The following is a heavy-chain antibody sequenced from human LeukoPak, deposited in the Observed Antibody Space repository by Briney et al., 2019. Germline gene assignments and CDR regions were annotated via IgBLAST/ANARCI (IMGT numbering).Heavy chain of an antibody. V-gene: IGHV4-38-2*01. CDR2: IYHSGST. CDR3: ASSLTIFGVVPFDY. Sequence: SETLSLTCGVSGYSISSGYYWGWIRQPPGKGLEWIGSIYHSGSTYYNPSLKSRVTISVDTSKNQFSLKLSSVTAADTAVYYCASSLTIFGVVPFDYWGQGTLVTVSS. J-gene: IGHJ4*02. D-gene: IGHD3-3*01. CDR1: GYSISSGYY.